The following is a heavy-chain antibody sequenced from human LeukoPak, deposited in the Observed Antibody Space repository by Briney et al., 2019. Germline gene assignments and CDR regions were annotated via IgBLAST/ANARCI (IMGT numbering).Heavy chain of an antibody. J-gene: IGHJ3*01. Sequence: PSETLSLTCAVYGGSFKNHFWTWIRQAPGKGLEWIGEVSHNGSTVYNPSLESRITISVDTSKKQFSLRVNSVTVADAAVYYCARDQCFEMDAFDVWGQGTMVTVSS. CDR2: VSHNGST. V-gene: IGHV4-34*01. CDR1: GGSFKNHF. CDR3: ARDQCFEMDAFDV. D-gene: IGHD3-16*01.